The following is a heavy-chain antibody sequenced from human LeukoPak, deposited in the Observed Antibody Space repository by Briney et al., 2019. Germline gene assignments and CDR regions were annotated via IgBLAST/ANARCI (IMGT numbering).Heavy chain of an antibody. CDR2: INPSGGST. CDR3: AREGSSGQLL. V-gene: IGHV1-46*01. J-gene: IGHJ3*01. Sequence: ASVNVSCKASAYTFTNYYLHWVRQAPGQGLEWMGIINPSGGSTSYAQKFQGRVTMTRDTSTSTVYMGLSSLRSEDTAVYYCAREGSSGQLLWGQGSMVTVSS. CDR1: AYTFTNYY. D-gene: IGHD3-22*01.